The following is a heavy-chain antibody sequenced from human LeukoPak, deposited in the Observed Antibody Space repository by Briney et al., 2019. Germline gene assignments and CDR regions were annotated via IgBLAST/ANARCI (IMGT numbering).Heavy chain of an antibody. J-gene: IGHJ4*02. CDR2: INPNSGGT. CDR1: CDTCTGYY. CDR3: CRAPYSSGWSPYYFDS. D-gene: IGHD6-19*01. Sequence: ASVKVSCKASCDTCTGYYMHWLRQAPGQRLEWMVWINPNSGGTNYAQKFQRRVTMTRDTSIITADMELSRLRTAYETVYYCCRAPYSSGWSPYYFDSSGQGTLVTVSS. V-gene: IGHV1-2*02.